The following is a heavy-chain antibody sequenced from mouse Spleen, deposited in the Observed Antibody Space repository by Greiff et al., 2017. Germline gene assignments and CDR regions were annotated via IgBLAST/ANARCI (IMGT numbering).Heavy chain of an antibody. V-gene: IGHV5-9*01. CDR1: GFTFSSYA. Sequence: EVMLVESGGGLVKLGGSLKLSCAASGFTFSSYAMSWVRQTPEKRLEWVATISSGGGNTYYPDSVKGRFTISRDNAKNTLYLQMSSLKSEDTAMYYCARRVPYFDYWGQGTTLTVSS. CDR2: ISSGGGNT. CDR3: ARRVPYFDY. J-gene: IGHJ2*01. D-gene: IGHD2-14*01.